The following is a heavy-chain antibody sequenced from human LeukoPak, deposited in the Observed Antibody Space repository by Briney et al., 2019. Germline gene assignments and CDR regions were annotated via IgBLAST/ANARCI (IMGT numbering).Heavy chain of an antibody. CDR2: IYYSGST. V-gene: IGHV4-39*07. CDR3: ARRDSSGYYFKDMDY. J-gene: IGHJ4*02. Sequence: SETLSLTCTVSGGSINSSSYYWGWIRQPPGKGLEWIGSIYYSGSTYYNPSLKSRVTISVDSSKNQFSLQLSSVTAADAAVYYCARRDSSGYYFKDMDYWGQGTLVTVSS. D-gene: IGHD3-22*01. CDR1: GGSINSSSYY.